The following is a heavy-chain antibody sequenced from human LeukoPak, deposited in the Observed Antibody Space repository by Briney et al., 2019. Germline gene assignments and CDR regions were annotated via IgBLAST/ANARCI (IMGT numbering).Heavy chain of an antibody. CDR3: ARGDPDISFGVAGEAFDI. CDR1: GFTFSSYS. CDR2: ISSSSYI. Sequence: GGSLRLSCAASGFTFSSYSMNWVRQAPGKGLEWVSSISSSSYIYYADSMKGRFTISRDNAKKSLYLQMNSLRAEDTAVYYCARGDPDISFGVAGEAFDIWGQGTMVTVSS. D-gene: IGHD3-3*01. V-gene: IGHV3-21*01. J-gene: IGHJ3*02.